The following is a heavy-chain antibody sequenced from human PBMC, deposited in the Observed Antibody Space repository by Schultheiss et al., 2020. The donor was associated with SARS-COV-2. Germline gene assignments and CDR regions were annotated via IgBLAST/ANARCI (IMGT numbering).Heavy chain of an antibody. CDR3: TRHPNYGGRMD. V-gene: IGHV3-49*03. CDR1: GFTFGDYA. Sequence: GGSLRLSCTASGFTFGDYAMSWFRQAPGKGLEWVGLIRSNSYGGATEYAASVQGRFTISRDDSKSIAYLQMYSLRTEDTAVYYCTRHPNYGGRMDWGQGTLVTVSS. D-gene: IGHD4-23*01. CDR2: IRSNSYGGAT. J-gene: IGHJ4*02.